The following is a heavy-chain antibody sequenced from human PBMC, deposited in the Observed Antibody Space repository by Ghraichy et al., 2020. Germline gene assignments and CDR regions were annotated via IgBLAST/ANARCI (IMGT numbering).Heavy chain of an antibody. D-gene: IGHD2-8*02. J-gene: IGHJ4*02. CDR3: ARGVGLLGYFDY. Sequence: GGSLRLSCAASGFTFSSYAMHWVRQAPGKGLEYVSAISSNVGSTYYADSVKGRFTISRDNSKNTLYLQMGSLRAEDMAVYYCARGVGLLGYFDYWGQGTLVTVSS. CDR1: GFTFSSYA. V-gene: IGHV3-64*02. CDR2: ISSNVGST.